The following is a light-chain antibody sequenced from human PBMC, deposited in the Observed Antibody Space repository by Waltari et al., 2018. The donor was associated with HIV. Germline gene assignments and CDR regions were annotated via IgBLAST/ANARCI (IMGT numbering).Light chain of an antibody. Sequence: QTVVTQEPSFSVSPGGTVTLTCGLSSGSVTTSYYPSWYQQTPSQPPRTLIYSTNTRSSGVPDRFSGSILGNKAALTITGAQAVDESDYYCVLYMGSGIWVFGGGTKLTVL. CDR2: STN. V-gene: IGLV8-61*01. CDR1: SGSVTTSYY. J-gene: IGLJ3*02. CDR3: VLYMGSGIWV.